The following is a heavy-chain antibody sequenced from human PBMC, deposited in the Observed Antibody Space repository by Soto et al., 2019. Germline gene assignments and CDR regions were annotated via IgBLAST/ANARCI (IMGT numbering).Heavy chain of an antibody. D-gene: IGHD6-6*01. J-gene: IGHJ1*01. CDR1: GFTFSDYA. CDR3: ARENSRISPRLFQH. V-gene: IGHV3-30*14. CDR2: ISPAGNNQ. Sequence: GGSLRLSCVASGFTFSDYALHWARQAPGKGLEWVALISPAGNNQYYSDSAKGRFTISRDNSQNTLYLQMNSLRPDGTGLYYCARENSRISPRLFQHWGHGTLVTVSS.